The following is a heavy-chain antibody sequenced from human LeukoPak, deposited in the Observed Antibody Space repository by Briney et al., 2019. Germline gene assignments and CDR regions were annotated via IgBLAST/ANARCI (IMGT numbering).Heavy chain of an antibody. V-gene: IGHV4-39*01. D-gene: IGHD3-9*01. CDR1: GGSISSSGYY. CDR3: ARGGWRYFLYYGMDV. CDR2: IYNSGTT. Sequence: SQTLSLTCTVSGGSISSSGYYWGWIRQAPGKGLEWIATIYNSGTTYYNPSLKSRVTISVDTSKNQFSLKLSSVTAADTAVYYCARGGWRYFLYYGMDVWGQGTTVTVSS. J-gene: IGHJ6*02.